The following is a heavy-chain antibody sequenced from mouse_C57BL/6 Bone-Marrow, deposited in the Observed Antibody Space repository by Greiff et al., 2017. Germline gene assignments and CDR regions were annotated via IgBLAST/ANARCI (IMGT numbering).Heavy chain of an antibody. CDR3: ARTGYYDYFDY. V-gene: IGHV5-17*01. Sequence: EVMLVESGGGLVKPGGSLKLSCAASGFTFSDYGMHWVRQAPEKGLEWVAYISSGSSTIYYAATVQGRFTISRDNAKNTLFLQMTSLRSEDTAMYYCARTGYYDYFDYWGQGTTLTVSS. D-gene: IGHD2-3*01. J-gene: IGHJ2*01. CDR2: ISSGSSTI. CDR1: GFTFSDYG.